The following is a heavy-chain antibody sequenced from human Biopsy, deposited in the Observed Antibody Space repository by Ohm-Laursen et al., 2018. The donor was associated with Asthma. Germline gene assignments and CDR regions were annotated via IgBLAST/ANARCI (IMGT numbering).Heavy chain of an antibody. Sequence: ASVKVSCKTSGYTFIGYHIHWVRQAPGQGLEWMGRINPNSGGTNYAQKFQVRVTMTSDTSISTAYMELSRLRSDDTALYYCARGQKSPGDRWFDPWGQGTLVTVSS. CDR3: ARGQKSPGDRWFDP. V-gene: IGHV1-2*06. CDR2: INPNSGGT. J-gene: IGHJ5*02. CDR1: GYTFIGYH. D-gene: IGHD7-27*01.